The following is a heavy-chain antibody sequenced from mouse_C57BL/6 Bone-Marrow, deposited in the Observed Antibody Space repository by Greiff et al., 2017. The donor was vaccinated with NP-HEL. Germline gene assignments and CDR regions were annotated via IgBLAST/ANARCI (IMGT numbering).Heavy chain of an antibody. J-gene: IGHJ3*01. Sequence: QVQLKQPGAELVKPGASVKLSCKASGYTFTSYWMHWVKQRPGRGLEWIGRIDPNSGGTKYNEKFKSKATLTVDKPSSTAYMQLSSLTSEDSAVYYCAREAKTAQATFAYWGQGTLVTVSA. CDR2: IDPNSGGT. V-gene: IGHV1-72*01. CDR3: AREAKTAQATFAY. CDR1: GYTFTSYW. D-gene: IGHD3-2*02.